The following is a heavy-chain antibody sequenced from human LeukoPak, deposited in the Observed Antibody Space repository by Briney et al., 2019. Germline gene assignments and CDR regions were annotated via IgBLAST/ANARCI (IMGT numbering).Heavy chain of an antibody. CDR1: GGSISSYY. CDR2: IYTSGST. CDR3: ARVRYSYAQPYYYYYYYMDV. Sequence: SETLSLTCTVSGGSISSYYWSWTRQPAGKGLEWIGRIYTSGSTNYNPSLKSRVTMSVDTSKNQFSLKLSSVTAADTAVYYCARVRYSYAQPYYYYYYYMDVWGKGTTVTVSS. J-gene: IGHJ6*03. D-gene: IGHD5-18*01. V-gene: IGHV4-4*07.